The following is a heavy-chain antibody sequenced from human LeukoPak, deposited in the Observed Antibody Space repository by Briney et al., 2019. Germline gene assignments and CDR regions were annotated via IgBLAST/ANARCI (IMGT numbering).Heavy chain of an antibody. CDR2: IFSGGRT. CDR1: GFTVSSNY. CDR3: ARDPSLPYCSGGSCYSHYYYYGMDV. D-gene: IGHD2-15*01. Sequence: PGRSLRLSCAPSGFTVSSNYMSWVRQAPGQGLEWVSVIFSGGRTSYADSVKGRFTISRDNSKNTLYLQMNSLRAEDAAVYYCARDPSLPYCSGGSCYSHYYYYGMDVWGQGTTVTVSS. J-gene: IGHJ6*02. V-gene: IGHV3-53*01.